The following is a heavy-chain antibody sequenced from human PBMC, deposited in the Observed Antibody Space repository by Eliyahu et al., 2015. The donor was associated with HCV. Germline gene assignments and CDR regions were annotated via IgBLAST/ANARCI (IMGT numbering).Heavy chain of an antibody. CDR2: IYDSGST. J-gene: IGHJ3*02. CDR3: ARRYCSGGSCGRDAFDM. CDR1: VGSXSRXSYY. V-gene: IGHV4-39*01. D-gene: IGHD2-15*01. Sequence: QLQLQESGPGLVKPSETLSLTCTVSVGSXSRXSYYXGWIRQPPGKGLEWIGNIYDSGSTYYNPSLKSRVTISVDTSKNQFSLKLSSVTAADTAVYYCARRYCSGGSCGRDAFDMWGQGTTVTVFS.